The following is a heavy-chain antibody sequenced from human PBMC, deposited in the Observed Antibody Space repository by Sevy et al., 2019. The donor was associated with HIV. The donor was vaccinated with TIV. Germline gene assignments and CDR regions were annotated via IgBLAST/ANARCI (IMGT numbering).Heavy chain of an antibody. D-gene: IGHD5-12*01. J-gene: IGHJ3*02. CDR1: GFTFDDYA. CDR3: AKDSGPGYNVMNGAFDI. Sequence: GGSLRLSCAASGFTFDDYAMHWVRQAPGKGLEWVSGISWNSGSIGYADSVKGRITMSRDNAKNSLYLQMNSLRAEDMALYYCAKDSGPGYNVMNGAFDIWGQGTMVTVSS. V-gene: IGHV3-9*03. CDR2: ISWNSGSI.